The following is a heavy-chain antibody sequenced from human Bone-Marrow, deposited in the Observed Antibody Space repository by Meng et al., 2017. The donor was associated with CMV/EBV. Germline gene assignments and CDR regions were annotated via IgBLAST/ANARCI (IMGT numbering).Heavy chain of an antibody. CDR3: ARDDTYYDFWSGYYPYYYYGMDV. V-gene: IGHV3-20*04. Sequence: GSLRLSCAASGFTFDDYGMSWVRQAPGKGLEWVSGINWNGGSTGYADSVKGRFTISRDNAKNTLYLQMNSLRAEDTAVYYCARDDTYYDFWSGYYPYYYYGMDVWGQGTTVTVSS. CDR1: GFTFDDYG. CDR2: INWNGGST. D-gene: IGHD3-3*01. J-gene: IGHJ6*02.